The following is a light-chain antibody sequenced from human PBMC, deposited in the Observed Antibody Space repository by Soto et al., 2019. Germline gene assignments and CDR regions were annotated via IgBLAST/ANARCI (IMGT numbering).Light chain of an antibody. CDR2: ATS. V-gene: IGKV3-15*01. CDR1: QSVGNN. J-gene: IGKJ1*01. CDR3: QQLNSYPVT. Sequence: EIVVTQSPATLSVSPGERATLSCRASQSVGNNFAWYQQKPGQAPRLLIFATSTRATGVPARFSGSGSGTAFTLTISSLQSEDFAVYCCQQLNSYPVTFGHGTKGAIQ.